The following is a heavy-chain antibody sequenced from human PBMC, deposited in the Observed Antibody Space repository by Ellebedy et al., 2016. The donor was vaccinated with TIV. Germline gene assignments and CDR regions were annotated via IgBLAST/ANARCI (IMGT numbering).Heavy chain of an antibody. CDR2: IHYSGST. CDR1: GGSIGASY. Sequence: SETLSLTCTVSGGSIGASYWSWIRQAPGKGREWIGSIHYSGSTNCNHSLKSRVTISLDTSKSQFSLKLSSVTAADTAVYYCARSSLGRLRFEYWGQGTLVTVSS. V-gene: IGHV4-59*01. D-gene: IGHD5-12*01. J-gene: IGHJ4*02. CDR3: ARSSLGRLRFEY.